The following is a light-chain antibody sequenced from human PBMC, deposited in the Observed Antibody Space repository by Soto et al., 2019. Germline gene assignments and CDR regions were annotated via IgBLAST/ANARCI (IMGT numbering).Light chain of an antibody. Sequence: IVMTQSPTTLSVSPGERATLSCRASQSISRNLAWYQQKPGRAPRLLIYDASTRATGIPARFGGSGSGTDFTLTISSLQSEDFAVYYCQHYNHWPPYTFGPGTKLDIK. J-gene: IGKJ2*01. CDR1: QSISRN. CDR2: DAS. CDR3: QHYNHWPPYT. V-gene: IGKV3-15*01.